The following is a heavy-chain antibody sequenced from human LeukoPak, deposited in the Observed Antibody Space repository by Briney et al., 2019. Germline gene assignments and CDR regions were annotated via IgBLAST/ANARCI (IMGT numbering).Heavy chain of an antibody. CDR2: IYGGGST. Sequence: GGSLRLSCAASGFTVSSNYVSWVRQAPGKGLEWVSVIYGGGSTKYADSVKGRFTTSRDNSKNTLYLQMNSLRAEDTAVYYCARGSGYSGYGFDYWGQGTLVTVSS. D-gene: IGHD5-12*01. J-gene: IGHJ4*02. CDR3: ARGSGYSGYGFDY. V-gene: IGHV3-53*01. CDR1: GFTVSSNY.